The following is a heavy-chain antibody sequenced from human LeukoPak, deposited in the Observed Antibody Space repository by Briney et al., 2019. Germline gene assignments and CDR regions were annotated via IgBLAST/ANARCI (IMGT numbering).Heavy chain of an antibody. CDR3: ARLAGSDYYYYYYMDV. J-gene: IGHJ6*03. D-gene: IGHD6-25*01. Sequence: SETLSLTCTVSGGPISSSSYYWGWIRQPPGKGLEWIGSIYYSGSTYYNPSLKSRVTISVDTSKNQFSLKLSSVTAADTAVYYCARLAGSDYYYYYYMDVWGKGTTVTVSS. CDR1: GGPISSSSYY. V-gene: IGHV4-39*01. CDR2: IYYSGST.